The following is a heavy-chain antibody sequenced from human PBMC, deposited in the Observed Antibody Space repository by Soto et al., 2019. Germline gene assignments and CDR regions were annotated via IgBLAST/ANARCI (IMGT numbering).Heavy chain of an antibody. CDR3: ESCSRSLKSYYGMDV. CDR2: IYPGDSDT. CDR1: GSSFTSYW. Sequence: GESLQSSCKGPGSSFTSYWIGWVRPMHGKGLEWMGIIYPGDSDTRYSPSFQGQVTISADKSISTAYLQWSSLKASDTAMYYSESCSRSLKSYYGMDVWGQGTTVTVSS. D-gene: IGHD6-13*01. J-gene: IGHJ6*02. V-gene: IGHV5-51*03.